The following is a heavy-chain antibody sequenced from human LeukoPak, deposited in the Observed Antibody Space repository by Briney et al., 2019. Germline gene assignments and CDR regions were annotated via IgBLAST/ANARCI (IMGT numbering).Heavy chain of an antibody. CDR2: INHSGST. V-gene: IGHV4-34*01. D-gene: IGHD3-3*01. CDR3: ARSITPKVDY. J-gene: IGHJ4*02. CDR1: GGSFSGYY. Sequence: SETLSLTCAVYGGSFSGYYWSWIRQPLGKGLEWIGEINHSGSTNYNPSLKSRVTISVDTSKNQFSLKLSSVTAADTAVYYCARSITPKVDYWGQGTLVTVSS.